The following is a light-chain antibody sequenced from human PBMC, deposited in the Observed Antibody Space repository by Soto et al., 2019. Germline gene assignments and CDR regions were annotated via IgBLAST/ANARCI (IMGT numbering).Light chain of an antibody. Sequence: QSALTQPASVSGSPGQSITVSCTGTSSDIGGYDYVSWYQQHPGGVPKLLIYDVSSRPSGVSSRFSGSKSGNTASLTISGLQAQDESDYYCSSFADSSARDYVFGGGTKLTVL. V-gene: IGLV2-14*03. CDR1: SSDIGGYDY. J-gene: IGLJ2*01. CDR2: DVS. CDR3: SSFADSSARDYV.